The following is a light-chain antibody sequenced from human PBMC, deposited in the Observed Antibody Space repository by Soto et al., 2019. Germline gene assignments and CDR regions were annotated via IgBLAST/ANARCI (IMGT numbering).Light chain of an antibody. CDR2: DAS. V-gene: IGKV1-5*01. CDR3: QQYSSYSRT. CDR1: QSISSW. Sequence: DITMTQSPSTLSSSVGDRVTITCRASQSISSWLAWYQQKPGKAPKLLIYDASSLESGVPSRFSGSGSGTEFTLTISSLEPDDFAAYYCQQYSSYSRTFGGGTKVDIK. J-gene: IGKJ4*02.